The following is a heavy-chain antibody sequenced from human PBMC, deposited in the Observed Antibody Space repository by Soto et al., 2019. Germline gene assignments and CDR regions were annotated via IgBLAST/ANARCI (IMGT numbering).Heavy chain of an antibody. CDR3: ARHPYGDYDVMGV. Sequence: GESLKISCKGSGYSFTNYWIGWVRQMPGKGLEWMGIIYPGDSDIRYSPSFQGQVTISADWSISTAYLHWSSLKASDTAMYYCARHPYGDYDVMGVWGQVTAVTVSS. V-gene: IGHV5-51*01. CDR1: GYSFTNYW. D-gene: IGHD4-17*01. J-gene: IGHJ6*02. CDR2: IYPGDSDI.